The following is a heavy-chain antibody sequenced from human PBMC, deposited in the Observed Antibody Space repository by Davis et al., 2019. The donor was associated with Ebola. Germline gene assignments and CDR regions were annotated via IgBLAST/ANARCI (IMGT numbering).Heavy chain of an antibody. CDR3: ALDHSAYEFWVY. V-gene: IGHV5-51*01. Sequence: GESLKISCKGSGYSFTSYWIGWVRQMPGKGLESTGILYPGDSDTRYSPSFQGQVTVSVDKSITTAYLQWRSLKASDTAMYYCALDHSAYEFWVYWGQGTLVTVSS. CDR2: LYPGDSDT. J-gene: IGHJ4*02. D-gene: IGHD3-3*01. CDR1: GYSFTSYW.